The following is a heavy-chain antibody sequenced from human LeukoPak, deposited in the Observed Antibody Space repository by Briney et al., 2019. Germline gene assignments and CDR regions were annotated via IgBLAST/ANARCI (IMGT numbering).Heavy chain of an antibody. J-gene: IGHJ4*02. CDR1: GFTLSDYY. D-gene: IGHD1-14*01. CDR2: ISSSGTSI. Sequence: GGSLRLSCAASGFTLSDYYMSWIRQAPGKGLEWVSYISSSGTSIYYADSVKGRFTISRDNAKNSLFLQMTSLRAEDTAVYYCARGASTYRAGIDYWGQGTLVTVSS. V-gene: IGHV3-11*01. CDR3: ARGASTYRAGIDY.